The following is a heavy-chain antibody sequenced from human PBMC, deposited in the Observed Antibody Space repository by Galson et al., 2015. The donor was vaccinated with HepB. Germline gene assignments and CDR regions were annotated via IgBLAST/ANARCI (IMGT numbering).Heavy chain of an antibody. D-gene: IGHD4-11*01. CDR3: AHAMDYRWDRMAFDY. CDR1: GFTFSSYA. V-gene: IGHV3-23*01. CDR2: ISGSGGST. J-gene: IGHJ4*02. Sequence: SLRLSCAASGFTFSSYAMSWVRQAPGKGLEWVSAISGSGGSTYYADSVKGRFTISRDNSKNTLYLQMNSLRAEDTAVYYCAHAMDYRWDRMAFDYWGQGTLVTVSS.